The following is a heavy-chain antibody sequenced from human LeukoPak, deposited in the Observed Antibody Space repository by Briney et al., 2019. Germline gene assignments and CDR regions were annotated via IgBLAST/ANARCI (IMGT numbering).Heavy chain of an antibody. CDR3: AREGWGSSSWRDY. CDR1: GFTFSNYW. V-gene: IGHV3-7*01. CDR2: IKQDGSAK. Sequence: GGSLRLSCTASGFTFSNYWMSWVRQAPGKGLEWVANIKQDGSAKYYVDSVKGRFTISRDNAKNSLSLQMNSLRAEDTAVYYCAREGWGSSSWRDYWGQGTLVTVSS. J-gene: IGHJ4*02. D-gene: IGHD6-13*01.